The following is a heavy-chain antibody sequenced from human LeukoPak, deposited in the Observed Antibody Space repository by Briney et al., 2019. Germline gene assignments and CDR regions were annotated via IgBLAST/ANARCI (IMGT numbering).Heavy chain of an antibody. D-gene: IGHD3-16*02. CDR2: INPNSGGT. CDR3: ARGKLRLGELSCFDY. V-gene: IGHV1-2*04. Sequence: ASVKVSCKASGYTFTSYGISWVRQAPGQGLEWMGWINPNSGGTNYAQKFQGWVTMTRDTSISTAYMELSRLRSDDTAVYYCARGKLRLGELSCFDYWGQGTLVTVSS. J-gene: IGHJ4*02. CDR1: GYTFTSYG.